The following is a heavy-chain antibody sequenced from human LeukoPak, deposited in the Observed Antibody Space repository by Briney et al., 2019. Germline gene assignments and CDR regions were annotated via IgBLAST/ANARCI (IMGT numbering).Heavy chain of an antibody. CDR2: LNSDGSST. D-gene: IGHD2-2*01. CDR3: VRDLRYCSSTSCYDPCFDY. V-gene: IGHV3-74*01. CDR1: GFNFSSYW. J-gene: IGHJ4*02. Sequence: PGGSLRLSCAASGFNFSSYWMHWVRQAPGKGLVWVSRLNSDGSSTGYADSVKGRFTISRDNAKNTLYLQMNSLRAEDTAVYYCVRDLRYCSSTSCYDPCFDYWGQGTLVTVSS.